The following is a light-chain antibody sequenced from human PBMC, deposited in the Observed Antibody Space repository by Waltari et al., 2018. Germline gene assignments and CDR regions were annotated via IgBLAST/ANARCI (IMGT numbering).Light chain of an antibody. Sequence: QSVLTQPASVSESPGQSITIPCTGTSSDVGAFNHVPWYQQQPDKAPKLLIYDVTIRPSGVPDRFSGTKSGHTASLTISGLQVDDEADYYCSSDTTSGSYVFASGTKVTVL. V-gene: IGLV2-14*03. CDR2: DVT. CDR3: SSDTTSGSYV. J-gene: IGLJ1*01. CDR1: SSDVGAFNH.